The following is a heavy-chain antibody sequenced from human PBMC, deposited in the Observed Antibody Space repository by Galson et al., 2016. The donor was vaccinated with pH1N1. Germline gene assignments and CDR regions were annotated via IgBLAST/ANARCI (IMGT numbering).Heavy chain of an antibody. V-gene: IGHV1-2*02. CDR3: ARVTPTEPFDS. CDR2: IDPKSGNT. CDR1: GYTFARFY. D-gene: IGHD2-15*01. J-gene: IGHJ4*02. Sequence: SVKVSCKASGYTFARFYLHWVRQAPGQGLEWMGWIDPKSGNTHYAQKFQGRVNVTRDTSISTAYMHLSGLTYDDAAVYYCARVTPTEPFDSWGQGALVTVSS.